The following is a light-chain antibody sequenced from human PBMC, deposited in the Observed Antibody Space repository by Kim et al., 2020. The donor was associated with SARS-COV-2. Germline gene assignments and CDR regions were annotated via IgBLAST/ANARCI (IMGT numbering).Light chain of an antibody. CDR3: QQYADGPRALT. CDR1: QSVSSN. CDR2: GAS. V-gene: IGKV3-15*01. Sequence: SPGERATLSCRASQSVSSNVAWYQQKPGQAPRLLIDGASTRATSIPARFSGGGSGTDFTLTISTLQSEDFAVYYCQQYADGPRALTFGGGTKLEI. J-gene: IGKJ4*01.